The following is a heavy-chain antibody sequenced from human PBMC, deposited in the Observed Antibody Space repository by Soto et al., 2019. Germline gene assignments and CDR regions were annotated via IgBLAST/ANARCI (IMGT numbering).Heavy chain of an antibody. J-gene: IGHJ4*02. D-gene: IGHD6-19*01. V-gene: IGHV3-48*01. CDR2: ISSSSSTI. CDR3: ARDMEEAVDGTGKFVY. Sequence: PGGSLRLSCAASGFTFSSYSMNWVRQAPGKGLEWVSYISSSSSTIYYADSVKGRFTISRDNAKNSLYLQMNSLRAEDTAVYYCARDMEEAVDGTGKFVYWGPGTLVTVSS. CDR1: GFTFSSYS.